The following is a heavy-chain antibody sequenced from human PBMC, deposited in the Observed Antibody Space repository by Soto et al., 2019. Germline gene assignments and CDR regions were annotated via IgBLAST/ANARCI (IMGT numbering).Heavy chain of an antibody. CDR1: AYNFPSDG. CDR2: ISVYNGNT. Sequence: ASVKVSCKASAYNFPSDGISRVRQAPRQGLERRGWISVYNGNTNYAQKLQGRVTMTTVTSTSTAYMELRSLRSDDTAVYYCARIITIFGVVIIDYWGQGTLVTVSS. V-gene: IGHV1-18*01. J-gene: IGHJ4*02. D-gene: IGHD3-3*01. CDR3: ARIITIFGVVIIDY.